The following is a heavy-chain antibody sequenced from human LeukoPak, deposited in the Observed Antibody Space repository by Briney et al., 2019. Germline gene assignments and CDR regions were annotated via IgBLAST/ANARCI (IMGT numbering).Heavy chain of an antibody. CDR2: ISWNSGSI. D-gene: IGHD4-17*01. CDR1: GFTFDDYA. J-gene: IGHJ4*02. V-gene: IGHV3-9*01. Sequence: GGSLRLSCAASGFTFDDYAMHWVRQAPGKGLEWVSGISWNSGSIGYADSVKGRFTISRDNAKNSLYLQMNSLRAEDTALHYCAKDKTRKHYELFDYWGQGTLVTVSS. CDR3: AKDKTRKHYELFDY.